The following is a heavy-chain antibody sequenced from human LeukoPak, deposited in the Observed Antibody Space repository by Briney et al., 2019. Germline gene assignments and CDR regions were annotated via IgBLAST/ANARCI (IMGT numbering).Heavy chain of an antibody. V-gene: IGHV4-4*02. CDR1: GGSISSSNR. Sequence: SETLSLTCAVSGGSISSSNRWSWVRQPPGKGLQWIGEIYHSGSTNYNPSLKSRVTISVDKSKNQFSLKLSSVTAADTAVYYCASWAAAARKFDYWGQGTLVTVSS. D-gene: IGHD6-13*01. J-gene: IGHJ4*02. CDR2: IYHSGST. CDR3: ASWAAAARKFDY.